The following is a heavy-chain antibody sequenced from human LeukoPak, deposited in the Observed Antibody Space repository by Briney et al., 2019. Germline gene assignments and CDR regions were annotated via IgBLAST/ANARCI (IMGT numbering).Heavy chain of an antibody. J-gene: IGHJ5*02. CDR1: GFSVSSTY. V-gene: IGHV3-66*03. CDR3: TRDRAGTQSWVEFDL. Sequence: QPGGSLRLTCAASGFSVSSTYMSWVRQSPGKGLEWVSLIYTRGSTFYADSVMGRFTISRDNSKNTLFLHLNSLRAEDSAVYYCTRDRAGTQSWVEFDLWGQGTLVTVSS. D-gene: IGHD3-10*01. CDR2: IYTRGST.